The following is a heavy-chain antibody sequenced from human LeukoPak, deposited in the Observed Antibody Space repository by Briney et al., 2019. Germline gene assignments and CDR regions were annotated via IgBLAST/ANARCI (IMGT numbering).Heavy chain of an antibody. Sequence: ASVKVSCKASGYTFTGYYMHWVRQAPGQGLEWMGWVHPNSGGTKYTQKLQGRVTMTRDTSISTAYMELSRLRSDDTAVYYCARGAYYFDSSGYYWFDPWGQGTLVTVSS. D-gene: IGHD3-22*01. V-gene: IGHV1-2*02. CDR3: ARGAYYFDSSGYYWFDP. CDR1: GYTFTGYY. CDR2: VHPNSGGT. J-gene: IGHJ5*02.